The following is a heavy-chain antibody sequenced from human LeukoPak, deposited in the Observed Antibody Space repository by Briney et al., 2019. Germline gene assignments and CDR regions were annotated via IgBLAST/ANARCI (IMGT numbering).Heavy chain of an antibody. CDR3: ARDPSSGYYGSFHYFDY. CDR1: GYSISSGYY. V-gene: IGHV4-38-2*02. D-gene: IGHD3-22*01. Sequence: SETLSLTCAASGYSISSGYYWGWIRQPPGKGLEWIGSINHSDNSRYNPSLTSRVSISVDTSKNQISLKLTSVTAADTAVYYCARDPSSGYYGSFHYFDYWGQGTLVTVSS. CDR2: INHSDNS. J-gene: IGHJ4*02.